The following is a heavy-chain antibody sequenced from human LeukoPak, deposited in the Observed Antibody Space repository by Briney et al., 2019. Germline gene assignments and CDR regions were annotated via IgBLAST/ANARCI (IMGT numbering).Heavy chain of an antibody. V-gene: IGHV4-31*03. CDR2: IYYSGST. CDR1: GGSISSGGYY. D-gene: IGHD3-22*01. J-gene: IGHJ5*02. Sequence: SETLSLTCTVSGGSISSGGYYWSWIRQHPGKGLEWIGYIYYSGSTYYNPSLKSRVTISVDTSKNQFSLKLSSVTAADTAVYYCARDHVGLMVITTWGQGTLVTVSS. CDR3: ARDHVGLMVITT.